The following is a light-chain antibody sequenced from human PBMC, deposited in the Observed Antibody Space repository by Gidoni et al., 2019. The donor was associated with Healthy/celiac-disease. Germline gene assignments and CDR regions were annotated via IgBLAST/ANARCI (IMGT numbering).Light chain of an antibody. J-gene: IGKJ2*01. Sequence: EIVLTQSPATLSLSPVERATLPCRASQSVSSYLAWYQQKPGQAPRLLIYDASNRATGIPARFSGSGSGTDFTLTLSSLEPEDFAVYYCQQRSNWPHTFGQGTQLEIK. CDR3: QQRSNWPHT. CDR2: DAS. CDR1: QSVSSY. V-gene: IGKV3-11*01.